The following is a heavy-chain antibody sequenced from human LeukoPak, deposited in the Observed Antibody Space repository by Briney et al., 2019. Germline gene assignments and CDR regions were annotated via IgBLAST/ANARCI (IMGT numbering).Heavy chain of an antibody. CDR1: GGSISSCY. V-gene: IGHV4-4*07. Sequence: SETLSLTCTVSGGSISSCYWSLIRQPAGKGLEWIGRIYTSGSTNYNPSLKSRVTMSVDTSKNQFSLKLSSVTAADTSIYYCARERDVITEFFDYWGQGIMVTVAS. J-gene: IGHJ4*02. CDR2: IYTSGST. D-gene: IGHD1-20*01. CDR3: ARERDVITEFFDY.